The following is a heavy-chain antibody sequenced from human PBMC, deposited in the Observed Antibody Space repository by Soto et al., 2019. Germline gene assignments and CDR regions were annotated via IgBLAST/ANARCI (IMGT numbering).Heavy chain of an antibody. Sequence: PSETMSLTCAVSGGSINSGGYSWSWIQQPPGKGLEWIGYIYHSGSTYYNPSLKSRVTISVDRSKNQFSLKLSSVTAADTAVYYCARALVVVVAATQIYYYYGMDVWGQGTTVTVSS. D-gene: IGHD2-15*01. V-gene: IGHV4-30-2*01. CDR3: ARALVVVVAATQIYYYYGMDV. CDR2: IYHSGST. CDR1: GGSINSGGYS. J-gene: IGHJ6*02.